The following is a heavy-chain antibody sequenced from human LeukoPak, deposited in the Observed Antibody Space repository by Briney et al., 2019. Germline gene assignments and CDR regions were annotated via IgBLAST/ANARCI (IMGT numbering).Heavy chain of an antibody. V-gene: IGHV1-2*02. CDR1: GYTFTVYY. J-gene: IGHJ3*02. D-gene: IGHD7-27*01. Sequence: ASVKVSCKASGYTFTVYYMHWVRQAPGQGLEWMGWINPNSGGTNYAQNFQGRVTMTRDTSISTAYMELSRLRSDDTAVYYCARDGNWGSLRGAFDIWGQGTMVTASS. CDR3: ARDGNWGSLRGAFDI. CDR2: INPNSGGT.